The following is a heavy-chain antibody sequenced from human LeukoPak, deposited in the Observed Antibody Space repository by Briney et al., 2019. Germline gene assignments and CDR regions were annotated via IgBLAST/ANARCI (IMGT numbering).Heavy chain of an antibody. CDR3: ARFICSSTSCYTGIYWFDP. D-gene: IGHD2-2*02. CDR2: IYHSGST. J-gene: IGHJ5*02. Sequence: PSETLSLTCTVSGGSISSGGYYWSWIRQPPGKGLEWIGYIYHSGSTYYNPSLKSRVTISVDRSKNQFSLKLSSVTAADTAVYYCARFICSSTSCYTGIYWFDPWGQGTLVTVSS. V-gene: IGHV4-30-2*01. CDR1: GGSISSGGYY.